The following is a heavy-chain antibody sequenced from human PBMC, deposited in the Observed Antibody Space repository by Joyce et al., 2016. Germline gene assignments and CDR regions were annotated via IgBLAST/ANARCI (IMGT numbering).Heavy chain of an antibody. CDR2: IRGSGGVA. CDR3: ARGLFGSNWGDY. J-gene: IGHJ4*02. D-gene: IGHD3-10*01. CDR1: GFTFSTFA. V-gene: IGHV3-23*01. Sequence: EVQLLESGGGLVQPGGSLRLSCAASGFTFSTFARSWVRQAQGKGLEWVSSIRGSGGVAKYADSVKGRFTISRDNSKNTLFLEMSSLRVEDTAVYYCARGLFGSNWGDYWGQGTLVTVSS.